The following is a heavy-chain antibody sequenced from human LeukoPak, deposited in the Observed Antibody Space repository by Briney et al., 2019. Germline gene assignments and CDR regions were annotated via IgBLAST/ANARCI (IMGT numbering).Heavy chain of an antibody. D-gene: IGHD1-26*01. CDR3: ARHQIVGATRSPFDY. Sequence: GESLKISCKGSGYSFATYWLGWVRQTPGKGLEWMGIIYPGDSDTRYSPSFQGQVTISADKSINTAYLRWSSLKASDTAMYYCARHQIVGATRSPFDYWGQGTLVTVSS. CDR1: GYSFATYW. CDR2: IYPGDSDT. V-gene: IGHV5-51*01. J-gene: IGHJ4*02.